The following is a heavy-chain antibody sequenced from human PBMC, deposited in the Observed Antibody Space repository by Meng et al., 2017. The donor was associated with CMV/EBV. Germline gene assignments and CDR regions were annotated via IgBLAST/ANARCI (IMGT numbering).Heavy chain of an antibody. CDR2: ISSSSSYI. Sequence: GESLKISCAASGFTFSSYSMNWVRQAPGKGLEWVPSISSSSSYIYYADSVKGRFTISRDNAKNSLYLQMNSLRAEDTAVYYCARVNIVVVPAAIDGSSFSYYGMDVWGQGTTVTVSS. V-gene: IGHV3-21*01. CDR3: ARVNIVVVPAAIDGSSFSYYGMDV. CDR1: GFTFSSYS. J-gene: IGHJ6*02. D-gene: IGHD2-2*01.